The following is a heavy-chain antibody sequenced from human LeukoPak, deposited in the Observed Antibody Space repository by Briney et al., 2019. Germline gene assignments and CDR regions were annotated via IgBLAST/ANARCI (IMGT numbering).Heavy chain of an antibody. CDR2: ISSSGNTK. CDR1: GFTFSNYE. V-gene: IGHV3-48*03. J-gene: IGHJ1*01. Sequence: GGSLRLSCAAPGFTFSNYEMNWVRQAPGKGLEWVSFISSSGNTKYYADSVKGRFTISRDNAKNSLYLQMNSLRAEDTAVYYCASTYSSGWGGEYFHHWGQGTLVTVSS. D-gene: IGHD6-19*01. CDR3: ASTYSSGWGGEYFHH.